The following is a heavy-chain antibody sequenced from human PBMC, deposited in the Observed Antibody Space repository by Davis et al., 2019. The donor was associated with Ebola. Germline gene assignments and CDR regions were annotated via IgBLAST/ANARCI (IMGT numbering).Heavy chain of an antibody. Sequence: AASVKVSCKASGYTFTSYGISWVRQAPGQGLEWMGWISAYNGNTNYAQKLQGRVTMTTDTSTSTAYMELRSLRSDDTAVYYCARDPLAGYSNSGYNWFDPWGQGTLVTVSS. V-gene: IGHV1-18*04. J-gene: IGHJ5*02. D-gene: IGHD4-11*01. CDR1: GYTFTSYG. CDR2: ISAYNGNT. CDR3: ARDPLAGYSNSGYNWFDP.